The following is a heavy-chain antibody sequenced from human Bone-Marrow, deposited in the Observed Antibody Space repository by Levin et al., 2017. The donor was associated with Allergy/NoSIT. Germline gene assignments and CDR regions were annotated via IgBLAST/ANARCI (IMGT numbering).Heavy chain of an antibody. CDR3: TTDISGIWYPH. CDR2: IKSNNDGGTA. Sequence: GGSLRLSCAASGLTFTTAWMTWVRQAPGMGLECVGLIKSNNDGGTAEYAGPVKGRFTISRDDSKNTVYLQMNSLQTEDTAVYYCTTDISGIWYPHWGQGTLVTVSS. V-gene: IGHV3-15*01. J-gene: IGHJ1*01. D-gene: IGHD6-13*01. CDR1: GLTFTTAW.